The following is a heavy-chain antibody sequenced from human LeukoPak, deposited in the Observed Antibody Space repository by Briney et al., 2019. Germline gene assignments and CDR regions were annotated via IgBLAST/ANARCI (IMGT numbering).Heavy chain of an antibody. CDR2: INPHSGGT. V-gene: IGHV1-2*02. D-gene: IGHD5/OR15-5a*01. J-gene: IGHJ4*02. CDR1: GYTFTEYY. CDR3: ARFDQVSETAGGY. Sequence: ASVKVSCKASGYTFTEYYMHWVRQAPGQGLEWMGWINPHSGGTNYAQKFQGRVTMTRDTSISTAYMELSRLRSDDTAVYYCARFDQVSETAGGYWGQGTLVTVSS.